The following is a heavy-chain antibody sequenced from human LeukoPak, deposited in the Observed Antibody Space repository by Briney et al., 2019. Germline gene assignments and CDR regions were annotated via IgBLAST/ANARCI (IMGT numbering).Heavy chain of an antibody. CDR3: ARDCSGSSCYSIH. CDR2: ISAYNGNT. J-gene: IGHJ4*02. D-gene: IGHD2-15*01. CDR1: GYIFSSYG. Sequence: GASVKVSCKASGYIFSSYGISWVRQAPGQGLEWLGYISAYNGNTNYAQKVQGRITMTTDTSTSTAYMEMRSLRSDDTAVYYCARDCSGSSCYSIHWGQGTLVTVSS. V-gene: IGHV1-18*01.